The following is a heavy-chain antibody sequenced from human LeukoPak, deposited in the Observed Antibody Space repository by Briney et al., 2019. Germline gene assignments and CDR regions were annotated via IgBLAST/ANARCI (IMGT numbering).Heavy chain of an antibody. Sequence: GGSLRLSCAASGFTFSSYSMNWVRQAPGKGLEWVSSISSSSSYIYYADSVKGRFTISRDNAKNSLYLQMNSLRAEDTAVYYCARVPAFGVVPKLEDYWGQGTLVTVSS. J-gene: IGHJ4*02. D-gene: IGHD3-3*01. V-gene: IGHV3-21*01. CDR2: ISSSSSYI. CDR1: GFTFSSYS. CDR3: ARVPAFGVVPKLEDY.